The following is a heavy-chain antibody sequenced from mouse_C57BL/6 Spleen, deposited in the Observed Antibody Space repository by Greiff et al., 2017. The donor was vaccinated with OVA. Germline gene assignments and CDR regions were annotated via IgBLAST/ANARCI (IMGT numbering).Heavy chain of an antibody. V-gene: IGHV1-61*01. J-gene: IGHJ2*01. Sequence: VQLQQPGAELVRPGSSVKLSCKASGYTFTSYWMDWVKQRPGQGLEWIGNIYPSDSETHYNQKFKDKATLTVDKSSSTAYMQLSSLTSEDSAVYYCARHGYYDYWGQGTTLTVSS. CDR1: GYTFTSYW. CDR2: IYPSDSET. D-gene: IGHD2-3*01. CDR3: ARHGYYDY.